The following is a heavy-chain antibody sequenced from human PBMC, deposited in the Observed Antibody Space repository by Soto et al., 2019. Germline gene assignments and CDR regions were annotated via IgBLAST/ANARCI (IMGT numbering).Heavy chain of an antibody. CDR3: AASYSGYEYYYYYYGMDV. Sequence: QVQLQESGPGLVKPSETLSLTCTVSGGSISSYYWSWIRQPAGKGLEWIGRIYTSGSTNYNPSLKSRVTMSVETSKNQFSLKLSSVTAADTAVYYCAASYSGYEYYYYYYGMDVWGQGTTVTVSS. J-gene: IGHJ6*02. V-gene: IGHV4-4*07. CDR1: GGSISSYY. D-gene: IGHD5-12*01. CDR2: IYTSGST.